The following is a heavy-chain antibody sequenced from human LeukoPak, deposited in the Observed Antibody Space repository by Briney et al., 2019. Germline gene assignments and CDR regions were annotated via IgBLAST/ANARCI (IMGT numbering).Heavy chain of an antibody. CDR3: TKDYYYGSGSYTGY. J-gene: IGHJ4*02. CDR2: ISNDGNKK. V-gene: IGHV3-30*18. D-gene: IGHD3-10*01. Sequence: GRSLRLSCAASGFTFTSYGMHWVRQAPGKGLEWVAAISNDGNKKYYSDSVKGRFTISRDNSKTTLYLQMNSLRVEDTAVYYCTKDYYYGSGSYTGYWGQGTLVTVSS. CDR1: GFTFTSYG.